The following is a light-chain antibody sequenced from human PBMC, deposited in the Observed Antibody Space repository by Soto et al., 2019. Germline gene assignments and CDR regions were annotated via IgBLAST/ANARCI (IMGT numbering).Light chain of an antibody. CDR1: QSVSTN. Sequence: EIVLTHSPGTLSLSPGERATLSCRASQSVSTNYLAWFQQKPGQAPRLLIYGASTRATGIPARFSGSGSGTEFTLTISSLQSEDFAVYYCHQYDNWPKTFGQGTRLEIK. CDR2: GAS. J-gene: IGKJ5*01. CDR3: HQYDNWPKT. V-gene: IGKV3-15*01.